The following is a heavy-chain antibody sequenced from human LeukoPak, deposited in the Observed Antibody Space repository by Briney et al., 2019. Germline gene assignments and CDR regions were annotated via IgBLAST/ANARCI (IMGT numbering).Heavy chain of an antibody. CDR1: RFTFSNYA. Sequence: GRSLRLSCAASRFTFSNYAMHWVRQAPGKGLEWVAVIWYGSNKYYEDSVKGRFTISRDNSKNTLSLQMNSLRAEDTAVYYCARDNSDWNQQFDYWGQGTLVTVSS. D-gene: IGHD3-9*01. J-gene: IGHJ4*02. V-gene: IGHV3-33*01. CDR3: ARDNSDWNQQFDY. CDR2: IWYGSNK.